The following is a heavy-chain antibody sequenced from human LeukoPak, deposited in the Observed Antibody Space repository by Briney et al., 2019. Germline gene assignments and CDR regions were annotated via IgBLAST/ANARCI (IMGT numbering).Heavy chain of an antibody. CDR2: MYYRGST. CDR1: GGSISSGNYY. CDR3: AREIAAAGPRWFDP. J-gene: IGHJ5*02. Sequence: PSQTLSLTCTVSGGSISSGNYYWSWIRQHPGKGLEWIGYMYYRGSTYYNPSLKSRVTISVDTSKNQFSLKLSSVTAADTAVYYCAREIAAAGPRWFDPWGQGTLVTVAS. V-gene: IGHV4-31*03. D-gene: IGHD6-13*01.